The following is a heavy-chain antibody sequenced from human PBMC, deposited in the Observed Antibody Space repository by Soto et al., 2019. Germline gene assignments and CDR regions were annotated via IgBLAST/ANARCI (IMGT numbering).Heavy chain of an antibody. CDR1: GYSFTSYW. CDR2: IYPGDSDT. J-gene: IGHJ4*02. CDR3: ARVRTEYAGLDY. Sequence: PGESLKISCKGSGYSFTSYWIGSVRQMPGKGLEWLGIIYPGDSDTRYSPSCQGQVTISADKSISAAYLQWSSLKASDTAVYFCARVRTEYAGLDYWGQGTLVTVSS. V-gene: IGHV5-51*01. D-gene: IGHD2-2*01.